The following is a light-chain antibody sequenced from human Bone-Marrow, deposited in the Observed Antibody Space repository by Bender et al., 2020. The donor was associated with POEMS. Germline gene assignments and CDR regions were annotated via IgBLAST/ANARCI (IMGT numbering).Light chain of an antibody. CDR2: EVT. CDR1: SSDVGAYNY. J-gene: IGLJ1*01. V-gene: IGLV2-8*01. Sequence: QSALTQPPSASGSPGQSVTISCTGTSSDVGAYNYVSWYQQHPGKAPKLMIYEVTKRPSGVPARFSGSKSGNTAALTISGLLAEDEADYYCTSYTPRGTLYIFGTGTKVTVL. CDR3: TSYTPRGTLYI.